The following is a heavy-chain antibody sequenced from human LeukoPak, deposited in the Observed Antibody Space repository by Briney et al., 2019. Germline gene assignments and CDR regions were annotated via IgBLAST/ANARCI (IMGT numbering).Heavy chain of an antibody. CDR3: ARDGYGSGSYSFDY. Sequence: PSETLSLTCAVSEMSFSAYYWNWVRQSPGKGLEWVSVISGTGDSTYYADSVKGRFTISRDNSMNTLYLQMNSLGAEDTAVYYCARDGYGSGSYSFDYWGQGTLVTASS. CDR1: EMSFSAYY. CDR2: ISGTGDST. D-gene: IGHD3-10*01. V-gene: IGHV3-23*01. J-gene: IGHJ4*02.